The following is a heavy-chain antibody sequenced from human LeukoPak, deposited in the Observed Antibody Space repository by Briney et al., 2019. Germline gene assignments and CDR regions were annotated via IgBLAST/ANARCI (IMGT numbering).Heavy chain of an antibody. J-gene: IGHJ4*02. CDR1: GYTFISYG. V-gene: IGHV1-18*01. D-gene: IGHD1-26*01. CDR3: ARPILVGGIGGFDY. CDR2: ISVYNGNT. Sequence: ASVKVSCKASGYTFISYGISWVRQAPGQGLEWMGWISVYNGNTNYEQKFKGRVTMSTDTSTSTAYMEIRSLRADDTAVYYCARPILVGGIGGFDYWGQGTLVTVSS.